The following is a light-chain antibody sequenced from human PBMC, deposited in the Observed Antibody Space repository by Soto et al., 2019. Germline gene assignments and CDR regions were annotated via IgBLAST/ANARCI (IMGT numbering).Light chain of an antibody. J-gene: IGKJ5*01. CDR2: GAS. V-gene: IGKV3-20*01. CDR1: QSVSSSY. Sequence: EIVLTQSPGTLSLSPGERATLSCRASQSVSSSYLAWYQQKPGQAPRLLIYGASFRATGIPDRFTGSGSGTDFTLTISGLEPEDFAVYYCQQYDSSPPITFGQGTRLEIK. CDR3: QQYDSSPPIT.